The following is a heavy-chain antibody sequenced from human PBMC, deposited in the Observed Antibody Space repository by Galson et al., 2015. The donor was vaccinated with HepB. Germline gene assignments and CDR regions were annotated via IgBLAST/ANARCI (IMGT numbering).Heavy chain of an antibody. CDR1: GFTFTNYW. V-gene: IGHV3-74*01. Sequence: SLRLSCAASGFTFTNYWMHWVRQAPGKGLVWVSRINSDGSSATYADSVEGRFTISRDNAKNTVYLQMNSLRVEDTAVYYCARDDYHSKQDYWGQGTLVTVSS. J-gene: IGHJ4*02. CDR2: INSDGSSA. CDR3: ARDDYHSKQDY. D-gene: IGHD4/OR15-4a*01.